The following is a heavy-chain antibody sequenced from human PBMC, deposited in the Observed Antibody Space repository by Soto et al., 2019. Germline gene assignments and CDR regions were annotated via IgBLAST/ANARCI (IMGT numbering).Heavy chain of an antibody. D-gene: IGHD1-26*01. J-gene: IGHJ6*02. Sequence: SVKVSCKASGGTFSSYAISWVRQAPGQGLEWMGGIIPIFGTANYAQKFQGRVTITADESTSTAYMELSSLRSEDTAVYYCAKTPVVGATSYYYGMDVWGQGTTVPVSS. CDR3: AKTPVVGATSYYYGMDV. V-gene: IGHV1-69*13. CDR2: IIPIFGTA. CDR1: GGTFSSYA.